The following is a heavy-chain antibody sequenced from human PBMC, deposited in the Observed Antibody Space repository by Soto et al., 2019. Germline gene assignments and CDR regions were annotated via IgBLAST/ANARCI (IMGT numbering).Heavy chain of an antibody. D-gene: IGHD3-9*01. Sequence: SETLSLTCTVSGGSISSYYWSWIRQPPGKGLEWIGYIYYSGSTNYNPSLKSRVTISVDTSKNQFSLKLSSVTAADTAVYYCARQTFDWSTRYYYYYMDVWGKGTTVTVSS. V-gene: IGHV4-59*08. CDR2: IYYSGST. CDR1: GGSISSYY. CDR3: ARQTFDWSTRYYYYYMDV. J-gene: IGHJ6*03.